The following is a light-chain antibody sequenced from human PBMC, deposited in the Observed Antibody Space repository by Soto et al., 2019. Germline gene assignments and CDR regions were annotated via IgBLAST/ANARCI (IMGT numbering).Light chain of an antibody. J-gene: IGKJ1*01. CDR1: QSISSW. CDR2: KAS. CDR3: QHYNSYSEA. V-gene: IGKV1-5*03. Sequence: DIQMTQSPSTLSASIGDRVTISCRASQSISSWLAWYQQKSGKAPKVLIYKASILESGVPSRFSGSGSGTEFTLTISSLQPDDFATYYCQHYNSYSEALGQGTKVDIK.